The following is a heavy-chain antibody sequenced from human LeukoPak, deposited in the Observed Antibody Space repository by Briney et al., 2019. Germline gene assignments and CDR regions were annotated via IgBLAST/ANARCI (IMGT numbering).Heavy chain of an antibody. Sequence: SETLSLTCTVSGGSISSYYWSWIRQPPGKGLEWIGYIYYSGTTNYNTSLKSRVTMSVDTSKNQFSLKVSSVTAADTAFYYCARTPRGGYSGYNFDSWGQGTLVTVSS. CDR3: ARTPRGGYSGYNFDS. D-gene: IGHD5-12*01. V-gene: IGHV4-59*01. CDR1: GGSISSYY. CDR2: IYYSGTT. J-gene: IGHJ4*02.